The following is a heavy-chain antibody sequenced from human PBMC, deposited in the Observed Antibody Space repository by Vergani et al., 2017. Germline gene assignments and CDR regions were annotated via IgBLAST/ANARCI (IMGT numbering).Heavy chain of an antibody. CDR3: AKASMVINPHFDY. J-gene: IGHJ4*02. CDR2: ILYDGSNK. D-gene: IGHD2-8*01. Sequence: QVQLVESGGGVVQPGRSLRLSCAASGFTFSSYGMHWVRQAPGKGLEWVAVILYDGSNKNYADSVKGRFTISRDNSKNTMYLQMNSLRAEDTAVYYCAKASMVINPHFDYWGQGTLVTVSS. V-gene: IGHV3-30*18. CDR1: GFTFSSYG.